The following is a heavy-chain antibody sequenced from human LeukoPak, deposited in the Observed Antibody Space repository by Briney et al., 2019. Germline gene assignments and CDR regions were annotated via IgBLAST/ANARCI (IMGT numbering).Heavy chain of an antibody. D-gene: IGHD3-22*01. CDR2: ITSGSSYI. CDR1: GFTFRSYT. J-gene: IGHJ4*02. V-gene: IGHV3-21*04. CDR3: AKDPTDFDSSGQTYFDY. Sequence: KAGGSLRLSCAASGFTFRSYTMNWVRQAPGKGLEWVSSITSGSSYIYYADSVKGRFTISRDNSKSTLYLQMNSLRAEDTAVYYCAKDPTDFDSSGQTYFDYWGQGTLVTVSS.